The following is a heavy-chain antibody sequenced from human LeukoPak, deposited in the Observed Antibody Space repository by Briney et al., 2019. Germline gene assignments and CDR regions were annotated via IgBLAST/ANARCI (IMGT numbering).Heavy chain of an antibody. CDR3: ARHDYIRRGAFDI. D-gene: IGHD3-16*01. Sequence: SETLSLTCAVSGYSISSGYYWGWIRQPPGKGLEWTGSIYHSGNTYYNPSLKSRVTISVDTSKNQFSLKLSSVTAADTAVYYCARHDYIRRGAFDIWGQGTMVTVSS. J-gene: IGHJ3*02. CDR2: IYHSGNT. CDR1: GYSISSGYY. V-gene: IGHV4-38-2*01.